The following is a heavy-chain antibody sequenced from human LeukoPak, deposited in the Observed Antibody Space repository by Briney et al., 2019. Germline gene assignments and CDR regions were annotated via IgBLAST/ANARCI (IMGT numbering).Heavy chain of an antibody. J-gene: IGHJ4*02. CDR2: ISGSGGST. CDR1: GFTFSSYA. Sequence: PGGSLRLSCAASGFTFSSYAMSWVRQAPGKGLEWASAISGSGGSTYYADSVKGRFTISRDNSKNTLYLQMNSLRAEDTAVYYCAKDWGYSYGETYWGQGTLVTVSS. V-gene: IGHV3-23*01. CDR3: AKDWGYSYGETY. D-gene: IGHD5-18*01.